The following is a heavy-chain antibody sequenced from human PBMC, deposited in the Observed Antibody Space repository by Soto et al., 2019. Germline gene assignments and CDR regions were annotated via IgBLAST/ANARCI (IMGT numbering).Heavy chain of an antibody. V-gene: IGHV4-59*12. Sequence: TLXLTCTFSGGSISXYYWSCIRQPPGKGLELIGYIYYSGSTNYNPSLKSRVTISVDNSKNQFSLKLSSVTDADTAVYYCERDKAEGDYYYYYGMDVWGQGTTVTVSS. D-gene: IGHD2-21*02. CDR1: GGSISXYY. J-gene: IGHJ6*02. CDR3: ERDKAEGDYYYYYGMDV. CDR2: IYYSGST.